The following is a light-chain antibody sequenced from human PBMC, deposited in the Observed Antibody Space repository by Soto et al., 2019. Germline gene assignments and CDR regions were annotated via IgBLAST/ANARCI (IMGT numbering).Light chain of an antibody. CDR3: QRDNDYQYI. Sequence: DLHITQSPSTLSASVGYRVTITCRASQSITTWLAWYQQKPGKAPKLLIYKATNLQSGVPSRFSGSGSGTEFSLTISSLQPDDFATYYCQRDNDYQYIFGQG. CDR2: KAT. CDR1: QSITTW. J-gene: IGKJ2*01. V-gene: IGKV1-5*03.